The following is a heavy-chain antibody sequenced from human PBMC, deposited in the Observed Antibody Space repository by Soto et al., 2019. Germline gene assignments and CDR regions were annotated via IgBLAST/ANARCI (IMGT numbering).Heavy chain of an antibody. CDR3: ARDASYYSLWSGYYPSRNGMDV. Sequence: EVQLLESGGGLVQPGGSLRLSCAASGFSFSSYAMVWVRQAPGKGLEWVSVISARGGSLYFADSVKGRFTISRDNSRNTVYLQMNSLRADDTAVYYCARDASYYSLWSGYYPSRNGMDVWGQGTTVTVSS. D-gene: IGHD3-3*01. J-gene: IGHJ6*02. CDR2: ISARGGSL. V-gene: IGHV3-23*01. CDR1: GFSFSSYA.